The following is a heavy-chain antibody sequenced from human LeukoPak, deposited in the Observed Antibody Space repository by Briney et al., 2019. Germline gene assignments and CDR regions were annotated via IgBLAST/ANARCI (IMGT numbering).Heavy chain of an antibody. J-gene: IGHJ4*02. CDR3: ARAAYCGGDCYLFDY. CDR2: IYYSGST. CDR1: GGSISSSSYY. D-gene: IGHD2-21*02. V-gene: IGHV4-39*01. Sequence: PSETLSLTCTVSGGSISSSSYYWGWIRQPPGKGLEWIGSIYYSGSTYYNPSLKSRVTISVDTSKNQFSLKLSSLTAADTAVYYCARAAYCGGDCYLFDYWGQGTLVTVSS.